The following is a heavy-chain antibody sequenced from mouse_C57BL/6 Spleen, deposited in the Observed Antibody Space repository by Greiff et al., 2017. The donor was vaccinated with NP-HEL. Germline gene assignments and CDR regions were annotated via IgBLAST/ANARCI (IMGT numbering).Heavy chain of an antibody. J-gene: IGHJ2*01. V-gene: IGHV1-82*01. CDR2: IYPGDGDT. Sequence: QVQLKESGPELVKPGASVKISCKASGYAFSSSWMNWVKQRPGKGLEWIGRIYPGDGDTNYNGKFKGKATLTADKSSSTAYMQLSSLTSEDSAVYFCARPVRGDYFDYWGQGTTLTVSS. CDR1: GYAFSSSW. CDR3: ARPVRGDYFDY.